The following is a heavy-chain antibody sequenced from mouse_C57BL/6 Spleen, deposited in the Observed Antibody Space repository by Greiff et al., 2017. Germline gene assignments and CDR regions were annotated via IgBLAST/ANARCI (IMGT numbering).Heavy chain of an antibody. J-gene: IGHJ1*03. D-gene: IGHD2-4*01. CDR3: ARGGLRLYWYFDV. CDR1: GYTFTSYW. Sequence: QVQLKQPGAELVRPGSSVKLSCKASGYTFTSYWMHWVKQSPIQGLKWIGNIDTSDSETHYNQKFKDKATLTVDKSSSTAYMQLSSLTSEDSAVYYCARGGLRLYWYFDVWGTGTTVTVSS. CDR2: IDTSDSET. V-gene: IGHV1-52*01.